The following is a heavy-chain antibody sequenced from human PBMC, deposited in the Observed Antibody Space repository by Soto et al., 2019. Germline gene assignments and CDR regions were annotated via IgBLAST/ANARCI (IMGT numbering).Heavy chain of an antibody. Sequence: SETLSLTCAVHGGSFSGYYWSWIRQPPGKGLEWIGEINHSGSTNYNPSLKSRVTISVDTSKNQFSLKLSSVTAADTAVYYCATTIQNYDSSGYMAPLNAFDIWGQGTMVT. CDR1: GGSFSGYY. V-gene: IGHV4-34*01. D-gene: IGHD3-22*01. CDR3: ATTIQNYDSSGYMAPLNAFDI. CDR2: INHSGST. J-gene: IGHJ3*02.